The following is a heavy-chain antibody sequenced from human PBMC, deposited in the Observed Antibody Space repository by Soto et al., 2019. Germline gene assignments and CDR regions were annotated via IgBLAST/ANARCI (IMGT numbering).Heavy chain of an antibody. V-gene: IGHV4-34*01. CDR1: GGSFSGYY. D-gene: IGHD2-2*01. CDR2: INHSGST. Sequence: QVQLQQWGAGLLKPSETLSLTCAVYGGSFSGYYWSWIRQPPGKGLEWIGEINHSGSTNYNPSLKSRVYLSVDTSKNQFSLKLSSVTAADTAVYYCARGFPHRYCSSTSCFYNWFDPWGQGTLVTVSS. J-gene: IGHJ5*02. CDR3: ARGFPHRYCSSTSCFYNWFDP.